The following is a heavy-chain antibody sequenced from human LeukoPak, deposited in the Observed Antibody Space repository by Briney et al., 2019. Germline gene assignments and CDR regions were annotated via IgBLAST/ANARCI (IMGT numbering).Heavy chain of an antibody. J-gene: IGHJ6*03. Sequence: GSSVKICCKASGGTFSSYAISWVRKAPGQGLEWVGAIIPIFGTANYAQKFQGRVTITADESTSTAYMELSSLRSEDTAVYYCARGWLRRYYYYYMDVWGKGTTVTVSS. D-gene: IGHD5-24*01. CDR3: ARGWLRRYYYYYMDV. CDR2: IIPIFGTA. CDR1: GGTFSSYA. V-gene: IGHV1-69*01.